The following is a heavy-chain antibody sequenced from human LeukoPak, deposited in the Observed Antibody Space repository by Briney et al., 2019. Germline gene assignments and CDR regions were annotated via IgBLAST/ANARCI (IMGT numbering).Heavy chain of an antibody. CDR1: GYTFTSYA. V-gene: IGHV1-2*02. CDR2: INPNSGDT. D-gene: IGHD3-22*01. Sequence: ASVKVSCKASGYTFTSYAMNWVRQAPGQGLEWMGWINPNSGDTNYAQKFQGRVTMTRDTSISTAYMELSRLRSDDAAVYYCARVVHPYDYESSGLTYDAFDIWGQGTMVTVSS. J-gene: IGHJ3*02. CDR3: ARVVHPYDYESSGLTYDAFDI.